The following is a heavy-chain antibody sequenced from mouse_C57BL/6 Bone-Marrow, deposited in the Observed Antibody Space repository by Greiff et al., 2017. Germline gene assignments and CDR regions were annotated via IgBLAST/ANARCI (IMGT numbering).Heavy chain of an antibody. J-gene: IGHJ1*03. V-gene: IGHV1-54*01. Sequence: QVQLQQSGAELVRPGTSVKVSCKASGYAFTNYLIEWVKKRPGQGLEWIGVINPGSGGTNYNEKFKGKATLTADKSSSTAYMQLSGLTSEDSAVYFCARYDYVHFDVWGTGTTVTVSS. CDR1: GYAFTNYL. CDR3: ARYDYVHFDV. CDR2: INPGSGGT. D-gene: IGHD2-4*01.